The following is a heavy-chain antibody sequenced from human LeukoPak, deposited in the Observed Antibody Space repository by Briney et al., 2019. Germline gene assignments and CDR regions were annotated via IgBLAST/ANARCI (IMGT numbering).Heavy chain of an antibody. Sequence: ASVKVSCKASGYGFTSYQIHWVRQAPGQGLEWMGIINPSGGSTRYARKFQARLTLTSDTSATTVYMELTNVRSDDTAIYYCARAVDYPTYSFDFWGHGSLVTVST. CDR1: GYGFTSYQ. CDR3: ARAVDYPTYSFDF. CDR2: INPSGGST. J-gene: IGHJ4*01. D-gene: IGHD4/OR15-4a*01. V-gene: IGHV1-46*01.